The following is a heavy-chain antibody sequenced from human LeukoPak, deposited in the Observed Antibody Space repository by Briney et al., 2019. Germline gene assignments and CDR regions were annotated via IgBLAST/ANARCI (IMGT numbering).Heavy chain of an antibody. CDR1: GYTFTSYG. V-gene: IGHV1-18*01. D-gene: IGHD3-10*01. Sequence: ASVKVSCKASGYTFTSYGISWVRQAPGQGLEWMGWISAYNGNTNYAQKLQGRVTMTTDTSTSTAYMELRSLRSDDTAVYYCAGARGYYGSGSYYKGYYFDYWGQGTLVTVSS. CDR2: ISAYNGNT. J-gene: IGHJ4*02. CDR3: AGARGYYGSGSYYKGYYFDY.